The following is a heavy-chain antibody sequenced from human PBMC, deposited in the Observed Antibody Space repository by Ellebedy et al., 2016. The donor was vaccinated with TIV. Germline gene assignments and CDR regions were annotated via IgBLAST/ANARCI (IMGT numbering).Heavy chain of an antibody. D-gene: IGHD4-17*01. J-gene: IGHJ3*02. Sequence: GGSLRLSCAASGFTFSSYATSWVRQAPGKGLEWVANMRQDGGDKYYVDSVKGRFTISRDNAQTSLYLQMNSLGADDTATYYCASDGSYGDYRSPTHAFVMWGQGTMVSVSS. V-gene: IGHV3-7*01. CDR3: ASDGSYGDYRSPTHAFVM. CDR2: MRQDGGDK. CDR1: GFTFSSYA.